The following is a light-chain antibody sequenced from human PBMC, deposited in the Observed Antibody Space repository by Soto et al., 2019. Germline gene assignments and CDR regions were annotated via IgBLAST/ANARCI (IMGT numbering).Light chain of an antibody. CDR2: EGS. CDR1: SSDVGGYNL. Sequence: QSVLTQPASVSGSPGQSITISCTGTSSDVGGYNLVSWFQQHPGKAPKLMIYEGSKRPSGVSNRFSGSKSGNTASLTISGLQAEDEADYYCCSYAGFSTVIFGGGTKLTVL. CDR3: CSYAGFSTVI. J-gene: IGLJ2*01. V-gene: IGLV2-23*01.